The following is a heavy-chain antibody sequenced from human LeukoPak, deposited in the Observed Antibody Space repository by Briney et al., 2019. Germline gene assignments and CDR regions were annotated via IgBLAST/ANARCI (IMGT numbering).Heavy chain of an antibody. D-gene: IGHD4-23*01. CDR3: AREYGGKPQYFDL. J-gene: IGHJ2*01. CDR1: GGSISSSNW. CDR2: IYHSGST. V-gene: IGHV4-4*02. Sequence: PSGTLSLTCAVSGGSISSSNWWSWVRQPPGKGLEWIGEIYHSGSTNYNLSLKSRVTISVDKSKNQFSLKLSSVTAADTAVYYCAREYGGKPQYFDLWGRGTLVTVSS.